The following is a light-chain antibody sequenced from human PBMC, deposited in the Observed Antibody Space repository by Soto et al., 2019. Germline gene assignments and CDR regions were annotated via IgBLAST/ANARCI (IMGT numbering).Light chain of an antibody. J-gene: IGLJ1*01. CDR1: SSDVGGYNY. CDR2: DVS. V-gene: IGLV2-14*01. Sequence: QSALTQPASVSGSPGQSITISCTGTSSDVGGYNYVSWYQQYPGKAPKLMIYDVSNRPSGVSNRLSGSKSGNTASLTISGLQAEDEADYYCSSYTTSSLYVFGTGTKLTVL. CDR3: SSYTTSSLYV.